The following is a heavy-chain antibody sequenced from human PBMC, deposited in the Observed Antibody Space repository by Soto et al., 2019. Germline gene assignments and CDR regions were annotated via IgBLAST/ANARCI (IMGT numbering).Heavy chain of an antibody. Sequence: GSLRLSFVCSGLNLSKSAITWVRQDPWKGLGWGSTIDVSGWGKYYADSVKGRFTISIDNSKKTLSLQMTSLRAEDTALYYCAKEGGRPHSTFVLAYYYGLDVWGQGTTVTVSS. D-gene: IGHD3-16*01. V-gene: IGHV3-23*01. CDR3: AKEGGRPHSTFVLAYYYGLDV. CDR1: GLNLSKSA. J-gene: IGHJ6*02. CDR2: IDVSGWGK.